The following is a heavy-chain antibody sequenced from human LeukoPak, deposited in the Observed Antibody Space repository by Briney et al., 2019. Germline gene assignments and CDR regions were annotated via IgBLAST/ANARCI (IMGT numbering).Heavy chain of an antibody. J-gene: IGHJ4*02. CDR2: IRYDGSKK. CDR1: GFTFSKYG. Sequence: GGALRLSCAASGFTFSKYGMHWVRQVPGKGLEWVALIRYDGSKKDYGDSVKGRFTISKDNSKNTLHLQMNSLRAEDTAVYYCARTGDTERFDYWGQGTLVTVSS. V-gene: IGHV3-33*01. CDR3: ARTGDTERFDY. D-gene: IGHD5-18*01.